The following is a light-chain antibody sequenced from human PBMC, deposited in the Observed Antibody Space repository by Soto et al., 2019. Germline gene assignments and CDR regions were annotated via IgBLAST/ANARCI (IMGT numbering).Light chain of an antibody. CDR1: SSNIGAGYD. V-gene: IGLV1-40*01. CDR2: AYS. Sequence: QLVLTQPPSVSGAPGQRITISCTGSSSNIGAGYDVHWYQQFPGTAPKLLIYAYSNRPSGVPDRFSGSKSGTSASLAITGLQAGDEADYHCQSYDSSLSGRVFGTGTKLTVL. J-gene: IGLJ1*01. CDR3: QSYDSSLSGRV.